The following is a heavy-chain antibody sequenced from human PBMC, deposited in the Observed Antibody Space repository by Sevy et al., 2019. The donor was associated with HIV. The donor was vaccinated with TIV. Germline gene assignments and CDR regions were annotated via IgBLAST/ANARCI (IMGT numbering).Heavy chain of an antibody. J-gene: IGHJ6*02. CDR2: LSSSDSTI. V-gene: IGHV3-11*01. CDR1: GSTFSKAW. CDR3: ARDHVKDGDLGDYYYYAMDV. Sequence: GGSLRLSCAASGSTFSKAWMTWVRQAPGRGLEWISYLSSSDSTIYYADSVKGRFTISRDNAKNSMYLQMNSLRAEDTAVYYCARDHVKDGDLGDYYYYAMDVWGQGTTVTVSS. D-gene: IGHD4-17*01.